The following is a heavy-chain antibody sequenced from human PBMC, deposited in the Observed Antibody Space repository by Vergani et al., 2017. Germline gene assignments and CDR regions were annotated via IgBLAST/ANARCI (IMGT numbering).Heavy chain of an antibody. V-gene: IGHV4-38-2*01. J-gene: IGHJ4*02. Sequence: QVQLQESGPGLVKPSETLSLTCAVSGYSISSGYYWGWIRQPPGKGLEWIGSIYHSGSTYYNPSLKSRVTISVDTSKNQFSLKLSSVTAADTAVYYCARGALYSGYYFDYWGQGTLVTVSS. D-gene: IGHD5-12*01. CDR2: IYHSGST. CDR3: ARGALYSGYYFDY. CDR1: GYSISSGYY.